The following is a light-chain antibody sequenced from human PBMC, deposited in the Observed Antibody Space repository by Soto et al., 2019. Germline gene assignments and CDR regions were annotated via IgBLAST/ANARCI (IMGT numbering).Light chain of an antibody. J-gene: IGLJ3*02. V-gene: IGLV4-69*01. CDR2: VDSDGRH. CDR3: QTWATGIRV. Sequence: QPVLTQSPSASASLGASVKLTCTLSGGHSNYAIAWHQQQPQKGPRFLMRVDSDGRHTKGDGIPDRFSGSSSGAERYLSISSLQSEDEADYYCQTWATGIRVFGGGTKLTVL. CDR1: GGHSNYA.